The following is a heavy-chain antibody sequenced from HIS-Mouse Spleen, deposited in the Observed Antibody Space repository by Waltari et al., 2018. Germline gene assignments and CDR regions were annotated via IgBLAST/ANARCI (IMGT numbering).Heavy chain of an antibody. Sequence: EVQLVESGGGLVKPGGSLRLSCAASGFTFSSYSMNWVRQAPGRGLEWVSSISSSSSYIYYADSVKGRFTISRDNAKNSLYLQMNSLRAEDTAVYYCARAEENIVVVPAAAIGDYWGQGTLVTVSS. D-gene: IGHD2-2*01. CDR2: ISSSSSYI. CDR1: GFTFSSYS. J-gene: IGHJ4*02. V-gene: IGHV3-21*01. CDR3: ARAEENIVVVPAAAIGDY.